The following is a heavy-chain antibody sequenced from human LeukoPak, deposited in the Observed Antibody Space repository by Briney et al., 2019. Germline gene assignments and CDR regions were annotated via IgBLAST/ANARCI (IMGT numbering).Heavy chain of an antibody. Sequence: ASVKVSCKASGYTFTSYGISWVRQAPGQGLEWMGWISAYNGNTNYAQKLQGRVTMTTDTSTSTAYMELSSLRSEDTAVYYCARPNGSYKWDYFDYWGQGTLVTVSS. V-gene: IGHV1-18*01. CDR1: GYTFTSYG. CDR3: ARPNGSYKWDYFDY. J-gene: IGHJ4*02. D-gene: IGHD1-26*01. CDR2: ISAYNGNT.